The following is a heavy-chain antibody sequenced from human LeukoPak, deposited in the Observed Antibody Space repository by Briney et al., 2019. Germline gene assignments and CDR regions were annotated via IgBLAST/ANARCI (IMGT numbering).Heavy chain of an antibody. V-gene: IGHV1-2*02. Sequence: ASVKVSCKASGFTFTAYYMHWVRQAPGQRLEWMGWINPNRGGTNYAQKFQGRVIMTRDMSTSTVYMELSSLRSEDTAVYYCARIGTRGRIAAAGPFDYWGQGTLVTVSS. CDR1: GFTFTAYY. J-gene: IGHJ4*02. D-gene: IGHD6-13*01. CDR2: INPNRGGT. CDR3: ARIGTRGRIAAAGPFDY.